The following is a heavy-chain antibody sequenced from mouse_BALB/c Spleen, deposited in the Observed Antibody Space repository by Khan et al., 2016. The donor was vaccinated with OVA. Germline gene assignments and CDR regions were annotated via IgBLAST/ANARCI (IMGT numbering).Heavy chain of an antibody. V-gene: IGHV1-20*01. CDR3: TRIYRSDFDY. Sequence: VQLQQSGPELVRPGASVKISCKASGYSFTGYFMNRVMQSHGKSLEWIGRINPHIGETFYNPRFKDKATLTVDESSSTAHMELRTLTSEDSAVYYCTRIYRSDFDYWGQGTTLTVSS. J-gene: IGHJ2*01. CDR2: INPHIGET. CDR1: GYSFTGYF. D-gene: IGHD1-1*01.